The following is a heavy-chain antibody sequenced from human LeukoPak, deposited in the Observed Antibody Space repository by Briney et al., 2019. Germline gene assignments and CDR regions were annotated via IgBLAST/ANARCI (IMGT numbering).Heavy chain of an antibody. CDR3: ARIGYNHHLDY. CDR1: GYTFTDYY. D-gene: IGHD5-24*01. J-gene: IGHJ4*02. Sequence: ASVTVSFKASGYTFTDYYIHWVRQAPGQGLEWMGWINPNSGGTNYAQTFQGRVTMTRDTSITTAYLELSRLRSDDTAVYYCARIGYNHHLDYWGQGTLVTVSS. V-gene: IGHV1-2*02. CDR2: INPNSGGT.